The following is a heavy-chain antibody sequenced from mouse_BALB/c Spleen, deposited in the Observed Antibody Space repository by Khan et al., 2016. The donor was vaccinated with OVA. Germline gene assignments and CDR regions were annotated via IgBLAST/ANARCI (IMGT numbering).Heavy chain of an antibody. J-gene: IGHJ3*01. CDR2: ISYSGST. D-gene: IGHD3-3*01. CDR1: GYSITSDYA. Sequence: EVQLQESGPGLVKPSQSLSLTCTVTGYSITSDYAWNWIRQFPGNKLEWMGYISYSGSTSYTPSLKSRISINRDTSKNQFFLQLNSVTTEDTATXSCARGRAYWGQGTLVTVSA. CDR3: ARGRAY. V-gene: IGHV3-2*02.